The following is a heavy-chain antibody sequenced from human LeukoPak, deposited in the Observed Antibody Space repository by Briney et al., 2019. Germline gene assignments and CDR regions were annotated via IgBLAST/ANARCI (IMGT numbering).Heavy chain of an antibody. Sequence: GWALRLSCAASGFTVSTYSMSWVRQAPGKGLEWGATFSSGGRTSYADSVKGRFTISRDTSQNRVYLQMNCLRDEDTALYYCASILYGWGQGTLVTVSS. CDR3: ASILYG. CDR1: GFTVSTYS. J-gene: IGHJ4*02. D-gene: IGHD2/OR15-2a*01. CDR2: FSSGGRT. V-gene: IGHV3-53*01.